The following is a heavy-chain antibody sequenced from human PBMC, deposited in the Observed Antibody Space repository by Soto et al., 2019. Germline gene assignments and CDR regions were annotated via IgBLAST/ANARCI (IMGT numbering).Heavy chain of an antibody. D-gene: IGHD3-10*01. CDR2: ISYDGSNK. CDR3: AKDRLWFGELLPPWYFDY. V-gene: IGHV3-30*18. Sequence: QVQLVESGGGVVQPGRSLRLSCAASGFTFSSYGMHWVRQAPGKGLEWVAVISYDGSNKYYADSVKGRFTISRDNXKXTXXLQMNSLRAEDTAVYYCAKDRLWFGELLPPWYFDYWGQGTLVTVSS. CDR1: GFTFSSYG. J-gene: IGHJ4*02.